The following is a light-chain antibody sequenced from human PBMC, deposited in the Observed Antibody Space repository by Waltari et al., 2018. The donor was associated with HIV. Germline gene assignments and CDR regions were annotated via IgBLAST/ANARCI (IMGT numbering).Light chain of an antibody. J-gene: IGLJ1*01. V-gene: IGLV2-14*01. CDR1: SSDVGGYNY. CDR2: EVN. CDR3: SSYTSSSTSYV. Sequence: QSALTQPASVSGSPGQSIIISCTGTSSDVGGYNYVTWYQQHPGKAPKLIIHEVNNRPSGVSNRFSGSKSGNMASLTISGLQAEDEADYYCSSYTSSSTSYVFGTGTNVTVL.